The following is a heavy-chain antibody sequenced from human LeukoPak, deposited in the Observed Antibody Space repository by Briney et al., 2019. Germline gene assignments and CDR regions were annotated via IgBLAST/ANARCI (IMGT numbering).Heavy chain of an antibody. CDR1: GFTFSNYG. CDR2: ISYDESDK. CDR3: AKGVVAATNAAYYGMDV. D-gene: IGHD2-15*01. V-gene: IGHV3-30*18. J-gene: IGHJ6*02. Sequence: QAGGSLRLSCAASGFTFSNYGMHWVRQAPGKGLEWVAVISYDESDKYYADSVKGRFTISRDNSKNTLYLQMNGLRPEDTAVYYCAKGVVAATNAAYYGMDVWGQGTTVTVSS.